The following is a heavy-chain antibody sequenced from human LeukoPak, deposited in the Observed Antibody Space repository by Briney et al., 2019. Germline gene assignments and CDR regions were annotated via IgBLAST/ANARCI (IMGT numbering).Heavy chain of an antibody. V-gene: IGHV3-11*04. J-gene: IGHJ4*02. CDR3: ARDQSYYGSGSYWEGGFDY. D-gene: IGHD3-10*01. Sequence: GGSLRLSCAASGFTFSDYYMSWIRQAPGKGLEWVSYISSSGSTIYYADSVKGRFTISRDNAKNSLYLQMNSLRAEDTAVYYCARDQSYYGSGSYWEGGFDYWGQGILVTVSS. CDR2: ISSSGSTI. CDR1: GFTFSDYY.